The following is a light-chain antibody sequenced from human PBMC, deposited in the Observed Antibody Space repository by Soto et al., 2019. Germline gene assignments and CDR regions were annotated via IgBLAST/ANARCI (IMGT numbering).Light chain of an antibody. CDR1: SSNIGAGYD. CDR3: QSYDASLSAYV. J-gene: IGLJ1*01. CDR2: NND. V-gene: IGLV1-40*01. Sequence: QSVLTQPPSVSGAPGQRVTISCTGSSSNIGAGYDVHWYKLVPGTAPRLVMYNNDNRPSGVPARFSGTKSGTSASVANTGLQAEDEADYYCQSYDASLSAYVFGPGTKLTVL.